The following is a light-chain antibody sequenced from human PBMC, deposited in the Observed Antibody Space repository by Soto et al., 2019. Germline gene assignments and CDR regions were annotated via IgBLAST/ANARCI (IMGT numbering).Light chain of an antibody. Sequence: QSVLTQPPSASGTPGQRVTISCSGSSSNIGSNTANWYQQLPGTAPKLLIYSNNQRPSGVPDRFSGSKSGTSASLAISGLQSEHEADYYCAAWADSLNGYVFGTGTKVTVL. CDR3: AAWADSLNGYV. J-gene: IGLJ1*01. CDR2: SNN. CDR1: SSNIGSNT. V-gene: IGLV1-44*01.